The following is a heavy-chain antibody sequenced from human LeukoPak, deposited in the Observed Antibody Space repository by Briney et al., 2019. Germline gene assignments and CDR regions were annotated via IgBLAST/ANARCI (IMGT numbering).Heavy chain of an antibody. CDR2: ISYDGSKK. CDR1: GFTFSSYA. J-gene: IGHJ6*02. V-gene: IGHV3-30-3*01. Sequence: GGSLRLSCAASGFTFSSYAMHWVRQAPGKGLEWVAVISYDGSKKYYADSLKSLFTISRDNSKNTLYLQMNSRRAEATAVYYCARDTPSGAALRFLEWLQSYYYYGMDVWGQGTTVTVSS. D-gene: IGHD3-3*01. CDR3: ARDTPSGAALRFLEWLQSYYYYGMDV.